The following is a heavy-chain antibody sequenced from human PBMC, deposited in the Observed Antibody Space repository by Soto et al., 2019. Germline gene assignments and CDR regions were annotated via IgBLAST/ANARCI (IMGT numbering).Heavy chain of an antibody. CDR2: ISDNSRYI. J-gene: IGHJ4*02. CDR3: ARDLGRRDLPDC. D-gene: IGHD2-21*02. CDR1: GFTFSSIS. Sequence: PGGSLRLSCAASGFTFSSISMNWVRQAPGKGLEWVSSISDNSRYIYYADSVKGRFTISRDNAKNSLYLQMNSLRAEDTAFYYCARDLGRRDLPDCWGQGSLVTVSS. V-gene: IGHV3-21*01.